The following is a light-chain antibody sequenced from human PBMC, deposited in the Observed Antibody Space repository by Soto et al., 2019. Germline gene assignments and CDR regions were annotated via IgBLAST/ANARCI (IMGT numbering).Light chain of an antibody. J-gene: IGKJ4*01. CDR1: QSVSNY. CDR3: QQYGSSPPTT. Sequence: EIVLTQSPATLSLSPGERATLSCRASQSVSNYVAWYQQKPGQAPRLLIYDASNRATGIPARFSGSGSGTDFTLTISRLEPEDFAVYYCQQYGSSPPTTFGGGTKVDI. V-gene: IGKV3-20*01. CDR2: DAS.